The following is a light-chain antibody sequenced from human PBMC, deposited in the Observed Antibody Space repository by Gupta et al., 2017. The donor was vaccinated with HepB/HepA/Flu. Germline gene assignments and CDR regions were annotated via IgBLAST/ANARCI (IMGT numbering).Light chain of an antibody. CDR2: DAS. J-gene: IGKJ4*01. V-gene: IGKV3D-20*01. CDR1: QSLSSSY. CDR3: QQYGSSSLT. Sequence: EIVMTQSPAPLAFSPGETATLSCGTSQSLSSSYLAWYQQKPGLAPRLLIYDASSRATGIPDRFSGSGSGTDFTLTISRLEPEDFAVYYCQQYGSSSLTFGGGTKVEIK.